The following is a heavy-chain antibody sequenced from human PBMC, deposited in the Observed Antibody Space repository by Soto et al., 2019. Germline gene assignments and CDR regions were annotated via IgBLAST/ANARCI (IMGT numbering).Heavy chain of an antibody. CDR2: IYYTGST. J-gene: IGHJ4*01. Sequence: QVQLQESGPGLVKPSETLSLTCTVSGGSISSYYWSWIRQPPGKGLEWIGYIYYTGSTNYNPSLKGRVTLSVATSKTPFSLRPSSVTAADTAVYYRAGFRCGCGCHYDYWGHGTLVTVSS. CDR3: AGFRCGCGCHYDY. CDR1: GGSISSYY. V-gene: IGHV4-59*01. D-gene: IGHD2-21*02.